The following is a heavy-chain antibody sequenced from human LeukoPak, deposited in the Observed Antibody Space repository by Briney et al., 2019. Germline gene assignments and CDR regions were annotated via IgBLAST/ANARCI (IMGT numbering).Heavy chain of an antibody. CDR2: IIPILGTA. CDR3: ARAPSSHPIGPITIFGVVIPPYFDY. CDR1: GGTFSSYA. J-gene: IGHJ4*02. V-gene: IGHV1-69*13. D-gene: IGHD3-3*01. Sequence: SVKVSCKASGGTFSSYAISWVRQAPGQGLEWMGGIIPILGTANYAQKFRGRVTITADESTSTAYMELSSLRSEDTAVYYCARAPSSHPIGPITIFGVVIPPYFDYWGQGTLVTVSS.